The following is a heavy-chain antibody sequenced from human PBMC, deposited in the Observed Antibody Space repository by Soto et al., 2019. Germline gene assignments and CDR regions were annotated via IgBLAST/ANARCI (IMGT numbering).Heavy chain of an antibody. J-gene: IGHJ4*02. CDR3: ARVMAHDYGDYDAFDY. D-gene: IGHD4-17*01. Sequence: ASVKVSCKASGYTFTSYYMYWVRQAPGQGLEWMGIINPSGGSTSYAQKFQGRVTMTRDTSTSTVYMELSSLRSEDTAVYYCARVMAHDYGDYDAFDYWGQGTLVTVSS. CDR1: GYTFTSYY. V-gene: IGHV1-46*03. CDR2: INPSGGST.